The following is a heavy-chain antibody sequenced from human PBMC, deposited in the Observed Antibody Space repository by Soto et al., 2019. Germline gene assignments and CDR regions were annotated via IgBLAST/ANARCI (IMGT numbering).Heavy chain of an antibody. CDR1: GGSISSSSYY. V-gene: IGHV4-39*01. D-gene: IGHD6-13*01. J-gene: IGHJ5*02. Sequence: PSETLSLTCTVSGGSISSSSYYWGWIRQPPGKGLEWIGSIYYSGSTYYNPSLKSRVTISVDTSKNQFSLKLSSVTAADTAVYYCARHHLYPGIAAAGTDWFDPWGQGTLVTVSS. CDR3: ARHHLYPGIAAAGTDWFDP. CDR2: IYYSGST.